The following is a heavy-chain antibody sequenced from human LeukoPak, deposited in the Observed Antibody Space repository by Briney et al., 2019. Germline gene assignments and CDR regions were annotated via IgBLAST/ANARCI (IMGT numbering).Heavy chain of an antibody. J-gene: IGHJ4*02. CDR3: ARVAAGLDY. Sequence: ASVKVSCKASGYTFPSYAFSWVRQAPGQGLEWMGWITTHNGNTDYAQNLQGRVTLTTDTSTSTAYMELRGLRSDDTAVYFCARVAAGLDYWGQGTLVTVSS. CDR1: GYTFPSYA. V-gene: IGHV1-18*01. CDR2: ITTHNGNT. D-gene: IGHD6-25*01.